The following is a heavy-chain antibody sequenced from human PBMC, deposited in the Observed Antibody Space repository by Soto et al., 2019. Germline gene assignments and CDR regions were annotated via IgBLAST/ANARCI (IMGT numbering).Heavy chain of an antibody. J-gene: IGHJ5*02. V-gene: IGHV1-69*02. CDR2: IIPILDVA. Sequence: QVQLVQSGAEVKRPGSSVKVSCQTSGGTFRTYTINWVRQAPGQGLEWMGRIIPILDVANYAQTFQGRVTIAAEQSTSTANTELRSLRSEGTAGYYWARPIQEDIGVAAPKDIWFDPWGQGTLVTVSS. CDR1: GGTFRTYT. D-gene: IGHD6-19*01. CDR3: ARPIQEDIGVAAPKDIWFDP.